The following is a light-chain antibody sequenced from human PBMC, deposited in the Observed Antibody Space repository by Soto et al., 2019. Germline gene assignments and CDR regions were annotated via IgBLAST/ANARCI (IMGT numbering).Light chain of an antibody. V-gene: IGKV3-20*01. CDR3: PQFAGS. CDR2: GAS. CDR1: QSVSPSS. Sequence: EVVVTQSPAALSVSPGERATLSCRASQSVSPSSLAWYQQRPGQSPRLLIYGASSRATGIPDRFSGRGSGTDFTLIISRLEPEDFAVYYCPQFAGSFGGGTKVDI. J-gene: IGKJ4*02.